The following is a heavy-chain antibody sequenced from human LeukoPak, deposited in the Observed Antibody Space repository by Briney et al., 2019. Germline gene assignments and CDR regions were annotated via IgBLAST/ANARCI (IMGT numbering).Heavy chain of an antibody. Sequence: GVSLRLSCTTSGFNFNNAWMSWVRQAPGKGLEWVSAISGSGGSTYYADSVKGRFTISRDNSKNTLYLQMNSLRAEDTAVYYCAKKISAAVAGDFRYWGQGTLVTVSS. CDR3: AKKISAAVAGDFRY. CDR2: ISGSGGST. CDR1: GFNFNNAW. V-gene: IGHV3-23*01. D-gene: IGHD6-19*01. J-gene: IGHJ4*02.